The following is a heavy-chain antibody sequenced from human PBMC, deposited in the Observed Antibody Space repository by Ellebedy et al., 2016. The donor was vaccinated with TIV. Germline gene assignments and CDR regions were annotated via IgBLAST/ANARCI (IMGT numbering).Heavy chain of an antibody. CDR2: NNAGAGNT. V-gene: IGHV1-3*01. CDR1: GYTFNIYA. CDR3: ARDTPGFGGFVEFDY. D-gene: IGHD5-12*01. J-gene: IGHJ4*02. Sequence: AASVKVSCKASGYTFNIYAMHCVRRAPGQRLEWVGWNNAGAGNTKYSQKFQGRVSISRDTSSNTYYMELSSLRSEDTAVYYCARDTPGFGGFVEFDYWGQGTLVTVSS.